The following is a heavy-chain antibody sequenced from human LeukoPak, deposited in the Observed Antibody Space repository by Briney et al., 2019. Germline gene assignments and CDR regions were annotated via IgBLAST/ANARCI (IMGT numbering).Heavy chain of an antibody. CDR2: IYYSGST. D-gene: IGHD1-26*01. CDR1: GDSISSYY. Sequence: PSETLSLTCTASGDSISSYYWSWIRQSPGKGLEWIGFIYYSGSTNYNPSLKSRVTISVDTSKKRFSLKLTSVTAADTAVYYCARTYSGSHTYYFDFWGQGTLVTVSS. V-gene: IGHV4-59*01. J-gene: IGHJ4*02. CDR3: ARTYSGSHTYYFDF.